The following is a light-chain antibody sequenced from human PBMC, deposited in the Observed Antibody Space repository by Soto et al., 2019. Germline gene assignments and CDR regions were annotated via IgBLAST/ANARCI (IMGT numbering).Light chain of an antibody. Sequence: DIPLTQSPSSLSASVGDRVTITCRASQSISNSLNWYQQKPGKAPNLLIYGTSDLQSGVPSRFSGSGSGTEFTLTISSLQRDDFATYYCQQRHSSSWTFGQGTKVEIK. J-gene: IGKJ1*01. CDR1: QSISNS. CDR2: GTS. CDR3: QQRHSSSWT. V-gene: IGKV1-39*01.